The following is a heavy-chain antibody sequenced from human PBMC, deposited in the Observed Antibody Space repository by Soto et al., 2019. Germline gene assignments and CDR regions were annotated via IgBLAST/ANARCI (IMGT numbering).Heavy chain of an antibody. CDR3: ARSVEGHFDY. J-gene: IGHJ4*02. V-gene: IGHV3-48*01. CDR2: ITSDTKTI. CDR1: GFRFSIYS. Sequence: EVQLVESGGALVQRGGSLTLSCAASGFRFSIYSMNWVRQAPGKGLEWSAYITSDTKTIKYAESVKGRFTISRDNAKNSVYLQMDNRSAEDTAVYYCARSVEGHFDYWGQGTVVTVSS. D-gene: IGHD6-19*01.